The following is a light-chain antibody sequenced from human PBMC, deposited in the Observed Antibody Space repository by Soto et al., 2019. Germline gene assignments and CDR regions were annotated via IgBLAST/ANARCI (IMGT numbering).Light chain of an antibody. CDR3: QQYYTYPWT. Sequence: AIRMTQSPSSLSASAGDKVTITCRASQGISSYLAWFQQKPGRPPKLLMSATSTLQSDVPSRFSGSGSGTEFTLPIGGLQSEDFATSYCQQYYTYPWTFGQGTIVEIK. V-gene: IGKV1-8*01. CDR2: ATS. CDR1: QGISSY. J-gene: IGKJ1*01.